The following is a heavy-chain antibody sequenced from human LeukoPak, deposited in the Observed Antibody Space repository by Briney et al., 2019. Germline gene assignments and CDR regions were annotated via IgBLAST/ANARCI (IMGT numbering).Heavy chain of an antibody. J-gene: IGHJ3*02. CDR2: VFSSGAT. CDR3: ARDDKGYYDGRWTAFDI. CDR1: GASISDTA. D-gene: IGHD4-23*01. Sequence: SETLSLTCTVSGASISDTAWSWVRQPAGRGLEWIGRVFSSGATLYNPSLSGRVSMSVDASKKQVSLKVTPVTVADTAVYYCARDDKGYYDGRWTAFDIWGQGTVVTVSS. V-gene: IGHV4-4*07.